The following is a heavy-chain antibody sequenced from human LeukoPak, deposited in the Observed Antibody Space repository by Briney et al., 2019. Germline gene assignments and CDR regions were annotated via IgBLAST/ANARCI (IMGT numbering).Heavy chain of an antibody. CDR2: IYPGDSDT. D-gene: IGHD2-2*01. CDR1: GYSFTSYW. V-gene: IGHV5-51*01. CDR3: ARPAYLGYCSSTSCHDASDI. Sequence: KRGASLQISCKGSGYSFTSYWIGWVRQLPGKGLEWMGIIYPGDSDTRYSPSFQGQVTISADKSISTAYLPWSTLKASDTAMYYCARPAYLGYCSSTSCHDASDIWGQGTMVTVSS. J-gene: IGHJ3*02.